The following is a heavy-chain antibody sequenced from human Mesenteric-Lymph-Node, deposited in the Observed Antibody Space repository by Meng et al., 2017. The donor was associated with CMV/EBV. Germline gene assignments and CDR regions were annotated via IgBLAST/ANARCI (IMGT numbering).Heavy chain of an antibody. CDR2: ISIVGTYT. J-gene: IGHJ6*02. CDR3: AREVSRRAGVDV. Sequence: GESLKISCTVSGFTFSDYAMSWVRHVPGKGLEWVSSISIVGTYTYFADSVKGRFTISRDNTGNTLYLQMDSLRAEDTAVYFCAREVSRRAGVDVWGQGTTVTVSS. V-gene: IGHV3-21*01. CDR1: GFTFSDYA. D-gene: IGHD3-10*01.